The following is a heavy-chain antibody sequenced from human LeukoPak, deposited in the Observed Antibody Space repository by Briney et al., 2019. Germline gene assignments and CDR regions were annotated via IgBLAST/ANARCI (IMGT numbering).Heavy chain of an antibody. V-gene: IGHV4-39*07. Sequence: PSETLSLTCTVSGGSISSSSYYWGWIRQPPGKGLEWIGSIYYSGSTYYNPSLKSRVTISVDTSKNQFSLKLSSVTAADTAVYYCATEPMVRGAWFDPWGQGTLVTVSS. CDR3: ATEPMVRGAWFDP. CDR2: IYYSGST. J-gene: IGHJ5*02. CDR1: GGSISSSSYY. D-gene: IGHD3-10*01.